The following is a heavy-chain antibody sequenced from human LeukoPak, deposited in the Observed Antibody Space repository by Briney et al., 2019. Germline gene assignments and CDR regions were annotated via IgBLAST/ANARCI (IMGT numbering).Heavy chain of an antibody. J-gene: IGHJ4*02. Sequence: GESLKISCKISGYMFTNFWIGWVRQMPGKGLEWMGIIYPGDSDTRYSPSFQGQVTISADKSITTAYLQWSSLKASDTAMYYCARLARSGGGEEVAAGHFDFWGQGTLVTVSS. CDR1: GYMFTNFW. D-gene: IGHD6-13*01. CDR2: IYPGDSDT. CDR3: ARLARSGGGEEVAAGHFDF. V-gene: IGHV5-51*01.